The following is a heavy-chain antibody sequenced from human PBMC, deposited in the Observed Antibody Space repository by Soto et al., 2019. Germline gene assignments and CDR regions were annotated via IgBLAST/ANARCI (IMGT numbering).Heavy chain of an antibody. Sequence: EVRLLESGGGLVKPGGSLRLSCATSGLTFSNYAMSWVRQAPGGGLEWVSSMSGSSSTTYYADSVRGRFTISRDRSKNTLYQQRSSLRAEDTALYYCAKNQERELPRVIDFWGQGTLVTVSS. V-gene: IGHV3-23*01. J-gene: IGHJ4*02. CDR1: GLTFSNYA. CDR3: AKNQERELPRVIDF. CDR2: MSGSSSTT. D-gene: IGHD1-7*01.